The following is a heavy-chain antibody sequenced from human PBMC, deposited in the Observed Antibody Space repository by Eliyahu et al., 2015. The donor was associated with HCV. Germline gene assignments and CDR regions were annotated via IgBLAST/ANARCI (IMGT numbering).Heavy chain of an antibody. CDR1: GFPLSNARMG. V-gene: IGHV2-26*01. J-gene: IGHJ4*02. CDR3: ARILEGGRQWLLSPYFDY. D-gene: IGHD5-12*01. CDR2: IFSNDEK. Sequence: QVTLKESGPVLVKPTETLTLTCTVPGFPLSNARMGVSWIRQPPGKALXWLAHIFSNDEKSYSTSLKSRLTISKDTSKSQVVLTMTNMDPVDTATYYCARILEGGRQWLLSPYFDYWGQGTLVTVSS.